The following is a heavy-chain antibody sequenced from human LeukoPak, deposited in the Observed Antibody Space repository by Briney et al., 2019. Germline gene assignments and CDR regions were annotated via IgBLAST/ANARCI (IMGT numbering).Heavy chain of an antibody. D-gene: IGHD6-19*01. Sequence: PGGSLRLSCAASGFTVSSNYMSWVRQAPGKGLEWVSVIYSGGSTYYADSVKGRFTISRDNSKNTLYPQMNSLRAEDTAVYYCAREPGIAVAGGYFDYWGQGTLVTVSS. CDR1: GFTVSSNY. CDR2: IYSGGST. V-gene: IGHV3-53*01. CDR3: AREPGIAVAGGYFDY. J-gene: IGHJ4*02.